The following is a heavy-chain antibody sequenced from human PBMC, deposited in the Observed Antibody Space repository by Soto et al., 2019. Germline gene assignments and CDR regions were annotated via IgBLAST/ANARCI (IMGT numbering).Heavy chain of an antibody. CDR3: ARGDDGADLDY. CDR2: ISSSSSTI. V-gene: IGHV3-48*01. J-gene: IGHJ4*02. D-gene: IGHD1-1*01. CDR1: GFTFSSYS. Sequence: EVQLVSSGVGLVQHGGSLRLSCAASGFTFSSYSMTWGRQAPGKGLEWVSYISSSSSTIYYADSVKGRFTISRDNAKNSLYLQMNSLRAEDTAVYYCARGDDGADLDYWGQGTLVTFSS.